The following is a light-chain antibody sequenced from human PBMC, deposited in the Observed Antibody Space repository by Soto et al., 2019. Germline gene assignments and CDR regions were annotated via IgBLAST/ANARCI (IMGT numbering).Light chain of an antibody. CDR2: EVR. CDR3: SSYTSSSTWV. J-gene: IGLJ3*02. V-gene: IGLV2-14*01. CDR1: SSDVGAYNY. Sequence: QSVLTQPASVSGSPGQSITISCTGTSSDVGAYNYVSWYQQHPGKAPKLMIYEVRNRPSGVSDRFSGSRSGNMASLTISGLQAEDESDYYCSSYTSSSTWVFGGGTKLTVL.